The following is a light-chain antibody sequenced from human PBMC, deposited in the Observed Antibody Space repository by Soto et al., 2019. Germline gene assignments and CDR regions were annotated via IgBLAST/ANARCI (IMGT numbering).Light chain of an antibody. J-gene: IGKJ1*01. CDR2: GAS. V-gene: IGKV3-20*01. CDR1: QSVSSSY. CDR3: QQYGISPRT. Sequence: EIVLTQSPGTLSLSPGERATLSCRASQSVSSSYFAWYQQKPGQDPRLLIFGASSRATGVPDRFSGSGSGTDFTLTITRLEPEDFAVYYCQQYGISPRTFGQGTKVEIK.